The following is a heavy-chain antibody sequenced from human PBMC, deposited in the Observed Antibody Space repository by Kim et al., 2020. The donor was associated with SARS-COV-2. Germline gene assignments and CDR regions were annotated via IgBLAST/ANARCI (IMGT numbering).Heavy chain of an antibody. CDR3: ARDGSYSGYDYGPFDY. Sequence: KFQGRDTMTRDTSTSTVYVELSSLRSEDTAVYYCARDGSYSGYDYGPFDYWGQGTLVTVSS. J-gene: IGHJ4*02. D-gene: IGHD5-12*01. V-gene: IGHV1-46*01.